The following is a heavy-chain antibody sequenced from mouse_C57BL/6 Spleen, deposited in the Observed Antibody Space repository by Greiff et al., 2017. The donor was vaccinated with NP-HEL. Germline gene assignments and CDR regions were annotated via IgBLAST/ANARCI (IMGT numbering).Heavy chain of an antibody. CDR1: GYTFTDYY. CDR3: ASGLLRSFYAMDY. CDR2: INPNNGGT. D-gene: IGHD1-1*01. J-gene: IGHJ4*01. Sequence: EVQLQQSGPELVKPGASVKISCKASGYTFTDYYMNWVKQSHGKSLEWIGDINPNNGGTSYNQKFKGKATLTVDKSSSTAYMELRSLTSEDSAVYYCASGLLRSFYAMDYWGQGTSVTVSS. V-gene: IGHV1-26*01.